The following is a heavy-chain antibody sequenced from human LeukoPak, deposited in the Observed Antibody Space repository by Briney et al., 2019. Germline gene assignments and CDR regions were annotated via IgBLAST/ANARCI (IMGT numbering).Heavy chain of an antibody. V-gene: IGHV4-39*01. CDR2: IYYSGST. D-gene: IGHD6-19*01. J-gene: IGHJ4*02. CDR3: ARTGGSSGWYRDY. Sequence: PSETLPLTCTVSGGSISSSSYYWGWIRQPPGKGLEWIGSIYYSGSTYYNPSLKSRVTISVDTSKNQFSLKLSSVTAADTAVYYCARTGGSSGWYRDYWGQGTLVTVSS. CDR1: GGSISSSSYY.